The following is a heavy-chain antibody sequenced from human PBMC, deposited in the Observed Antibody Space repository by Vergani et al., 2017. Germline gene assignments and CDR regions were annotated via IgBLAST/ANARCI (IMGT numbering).Heavy chain of an antibody. J-gene: IGHJ5*02. CDR3: ARYSSSWYGNWFDP. V-gene: IGHV3-33*01. CDR1: GFTFSSYG. D-gene: IGHD6-13*01. Sequence: QVQLVESGGGVVQPGRSLRLSCAASGFTFSSYGMHWVRQAPGKGLEWVAVIWYDGSNKYYADSVKGRFTISRDNSKNTLYLQMNSLRAEDTAVYYCARYSSSWYGNWFDPWGQGTLVTVSS. CDR2: IWYDGSNK.